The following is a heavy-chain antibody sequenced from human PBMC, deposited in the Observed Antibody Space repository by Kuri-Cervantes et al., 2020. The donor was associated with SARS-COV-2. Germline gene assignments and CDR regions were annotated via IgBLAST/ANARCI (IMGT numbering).Heavy chain of an antibody. Sequence: GSLRLSCAVYGGSFSGYYWSWIRRPPGKGLEWIGEINHSGSTNYNPSLKSRVTISVDTSKNQFSLKLSSVTAADTAVYYCAREGTSSSWYRYYYYYGMDVWGQGTTVTVSS. CDR2: INHSGST. D-gene: IGHD6-13*01. V-gene: IGHV4-34*01. CDR1: GGSFSGYY. J-gene: IGHJ6*02. CDR3: AREGTSSSWYRYYYYYGMDV.